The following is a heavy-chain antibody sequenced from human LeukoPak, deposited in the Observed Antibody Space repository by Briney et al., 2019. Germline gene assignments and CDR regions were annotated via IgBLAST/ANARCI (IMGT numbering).Heavy chain of an antibody. D-gene: IGHD1-26*01. CDR3: ARRNSGSYSRGFDY. CDR2: ITDDGSST. CDR1: GFTFSRSA. Sequence: GGSLRLSCAASGFTFSRSAMNWVRQAPGKGLEWVSTITDDGSSTYFADSVKGRFTISRDNSKNMLHLQMNSLRAEDTAVYYCARRNSGSYSRGFDYCGQGTLVTVSS. V-gene: IGHV3-23*01. J-gene: IGHJ4*02.